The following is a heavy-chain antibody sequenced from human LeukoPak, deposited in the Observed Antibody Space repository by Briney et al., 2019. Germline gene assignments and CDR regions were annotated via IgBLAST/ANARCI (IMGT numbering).Heavy chain of an antibody. CDR2: INPKRGGT. J-gene: IGHJ6*03. Sequence: ASVKVPCKASGYTFTGYYMQWVRQAPGQGREWMGWINPKRGGTNYAQKLQGRVTMTRDTSISTAYMDLSRLRSDDTAVYYCARGATVTTYHYYYMDVWGKGTTVTVSS. D-gene: IGHD4-11*01. CDR3: ARGATVTTYHYYYMDV. CDR1: GYTFTGYY. V-gene: IGHV1-2*02.